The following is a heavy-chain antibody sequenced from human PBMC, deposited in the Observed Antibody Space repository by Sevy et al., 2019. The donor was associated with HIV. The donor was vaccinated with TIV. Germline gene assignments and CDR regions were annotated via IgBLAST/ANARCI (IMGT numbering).Heavy chain of an antibody. J-gene: IGHJ5*02. CDR1: GGSISSYY. D-gene: IGHD2-2*01. V-gene: IGHV4-59*01. Sequence: SETLSLTCTVSGGSISSYYWSWIRQPPGKGLEWIGYIYYSGSTNYNPSLESRVTISVDTSKNQFSLKLSSVTAADTAVYYCARDSTYCSSTSCYGEGFDPWGQGTLVTVSS. CDR2: IYYSGST. CDR3: ARDSTYCSSTSCYGEGFDP.